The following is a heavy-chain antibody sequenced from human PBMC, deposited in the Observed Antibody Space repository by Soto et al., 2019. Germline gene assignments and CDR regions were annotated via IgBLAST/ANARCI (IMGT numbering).Heavy chain of an antibody. CDR1: GFTFSSYW. CDR2: IKQDGSEK. Sequence: GGSLRLSCAASGFTFSSYWMSWVRQAPGKGLEWVANIKQDGSEKYYVDSVKGRFTISRDNAKNSLYLQMNSLRAEDTAVYYCARDRYCSSTSCSIFDYWGQGTLVTV. V-gene: IGHV3-7*01. CDR3: ARDRYCSSTSCSIFDY. D-gene: IGHD2-2*01. J-gene: IGHJ4*02.